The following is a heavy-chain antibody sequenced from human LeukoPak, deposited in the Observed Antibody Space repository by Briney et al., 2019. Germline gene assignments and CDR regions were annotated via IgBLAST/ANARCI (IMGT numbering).Heavy chain of an antibody. J-gene: IGHJ3*02. CDR3: AREAQYYYHSSAHTGDAFDI. Sequence: GGSLRLSCAASGFTFSSYEMNWVRQAPGKGLEWVSYISSSGSTIYYADSVKGRFTISRDNAKNSLYLQMNSLRAEDTAVYYCAREAQYYYHSSAHTGDAFDIWGQGTMVTVSS. D-gene: IGHD3-22*01. CDR1: GFTFSSYE. CDR2: ISSSGSTI. V-gene: IGHV3-48*03.